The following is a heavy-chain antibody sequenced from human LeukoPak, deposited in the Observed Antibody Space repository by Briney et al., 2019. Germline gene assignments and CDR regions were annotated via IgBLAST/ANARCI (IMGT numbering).Heavy chain of an antibody. V-gene: IGHV1-8*01. CDR3: ARPGRKSTSPTDY. Sequence: GASVKVSCKASVYTFTSYDINWVRQATGQGLEWMGWTNPNSGNTGYAQKFQGRVTMTRNTSISTAYMELSSLRSEDTAVYYCARPGRKSTSPTDYWGQGTLVTVSS. CDR2: TNPNSGNT. CDR1: VYTFTSYD. J-gene: IGHJ4*02. D-gene: IGHD2-2*01.